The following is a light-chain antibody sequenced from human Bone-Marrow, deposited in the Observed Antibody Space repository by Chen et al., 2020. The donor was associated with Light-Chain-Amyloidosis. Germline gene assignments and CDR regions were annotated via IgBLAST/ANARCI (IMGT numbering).Light chain of an antibody. J-gene: IGLJ3*02. CDR3: QSYQGSSQGV. CDR2: EDE. Sequence: NFMLTQPPSVSESPGKTGIISCTRSSGSIATYYVQWYQQRPGSSPTTAIYEDEQRPPGVPDRFSGSIDRSSNSASLTISGLKTEDEADYYCQSYQGSSQGVFGGGTKLTVL. V-gene: IGLV6-57*01. CDR1: SGSIATYY.